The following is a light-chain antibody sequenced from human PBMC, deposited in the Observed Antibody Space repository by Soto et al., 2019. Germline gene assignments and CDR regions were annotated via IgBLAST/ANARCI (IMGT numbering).Light chain of an antibody. CDR2: DAS. J-gene: IGKJ4*01. CDR1: QSIGNN. CDR3: QQYNNWPLT. V-gene: IGKV3-15*01. Sequence: EIVMTQSPATLAVSPGDTVTLSCRASQSIGNNLAWYQQKPGQTPRLLVFDASTRATGFPPRFSGSGSGTEFTLTISSLQSEDFAVYYCQQYNNWPLTFGGGTKVDIK.